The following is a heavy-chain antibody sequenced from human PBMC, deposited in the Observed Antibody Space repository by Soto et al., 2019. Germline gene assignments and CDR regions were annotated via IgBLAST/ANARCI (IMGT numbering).Heavy chain of an antibody. V-gene: IGHV3-30-3*01. D-gene: IGHD1-26*01. CDR1: GFTFSSYA. CDR2: ISYDGSNK. J-gene: IGHJ6*02. CDR3: ASLRRENYGMDV. Sequence: GGSLRLSCAASGFTFSSYAMHWVRQAPGKGLEWVAVISYDGSNKYYADSVKGRFTISRDNSKNTLYLQMNSLRAEDTAVYYFASLRRENYGMDVLGQGTTVTVS.